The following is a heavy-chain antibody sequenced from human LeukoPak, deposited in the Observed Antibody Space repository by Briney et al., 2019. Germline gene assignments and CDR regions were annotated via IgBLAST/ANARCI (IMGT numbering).Heavy chain of an antibody. CDR2: IYTSGST. J-gene: IGHJ6*03. Sequence: SETLSLTCTVSGGSISSYYWSWIRQPAGKGLEWIGRIYTSGSTNYNPSLKSRVTMSVDTSKNQFSLKLSSVTAADTAVYYCARGDIVVVPAAMGHYYYMDVWGKGTTVTVSS. D-gene: IGHD2-2*01. CDR1: GGSISSYY. CDR3: ARGDIVVVPAAMGHYYYMDV. V-gene: IGHV4-4*07.